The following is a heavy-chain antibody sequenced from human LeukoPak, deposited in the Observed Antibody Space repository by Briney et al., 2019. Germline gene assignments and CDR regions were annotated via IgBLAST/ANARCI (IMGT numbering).Heavy chain of an antibody. CDR3: ARVAQYATYFDI. J-gene: IGHJ3*02. D-gene: IGHD2-2*01. Sequence: PGGSLRLSCAASGFTVSSNYMSWVRQAPGKGLEWVSVIYSGGSTYYADSVKGRFTISRDNSKNTLYLQMNSLRAEDTAVYYCARVAQYATYFDIWGQGTMVTVSS. CDR2: IYSGGST. CDR1: GFTVSSNY. V-gene: IGHV3-53*01.